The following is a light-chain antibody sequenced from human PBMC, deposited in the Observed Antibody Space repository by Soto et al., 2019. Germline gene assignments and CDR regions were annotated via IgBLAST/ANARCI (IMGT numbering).Light chain of an antibody. CDR3: QQYKSWPPIT. J-gene: IGKJ5*01. CDR2: GAS. CDR1: QSVHSK. Sequence: EIIMTQSPATLSMSPGERATLSCRASQSVHSKLAWYQQKPGQPPRLLIFGASTKATGVPDRLSGTGSGTEFTLTISSLKSEDYAVYYCQQYKSWPPITFGQGTRLEIK. V-gene: IGKV3-15*01.